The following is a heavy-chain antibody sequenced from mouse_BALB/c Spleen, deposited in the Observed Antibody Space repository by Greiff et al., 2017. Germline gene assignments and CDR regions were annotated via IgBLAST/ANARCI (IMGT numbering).Heavy chain of an antibody. D-gene: IGHD2-3*01. V-gene: IGHV1-14*01. CDR1: GFNIKDTY. Sequence: EVQLQQSGAELVKPGASVKLSCTASGFNIKDTYMHWVKQKPGQGLEWIGYINPYNDGTKYNEKFKGKATLTSDKSSSTAYMELSSLTSEDSAVYYCAREDDGYYRGFAYWGQGTLVTVSA. CDR2: INPYNDGT. J-gene: IGHJ3*01. CDR3: AREDDGYYRGFAY.